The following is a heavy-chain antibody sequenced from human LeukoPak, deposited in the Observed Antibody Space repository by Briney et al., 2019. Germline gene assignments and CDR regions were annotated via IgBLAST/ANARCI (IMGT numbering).Heavy chain of an antibody. CDR2: IYYSGST. CDR1: GGSISSYY. D-gene: IGHD3-22*01. J-gene: IGHJ4*02. V-gene: IGHV4-59*01. CDR3: ARGPYYYDSSYFDY. Sequence: MTSETLSLTCTVSGGSISSYYLSWIRQPPGKGLEWIGYIYYSGSTNYNPSLKSRVTISVDTSKNQFSLKLSSVTAADTAVYYCARGPYYYDSSYFDYWGQGTLVTVSS.